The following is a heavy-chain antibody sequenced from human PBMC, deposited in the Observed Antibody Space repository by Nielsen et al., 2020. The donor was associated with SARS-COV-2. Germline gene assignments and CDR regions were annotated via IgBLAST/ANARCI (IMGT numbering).Heavy chain of an antibody. V-gene: IGHV3-9*01. J-gene: IGHJ6*01. CDR1: GFTFDDYA. CDR2: ISWNSGSI. CDR3: TLLQEHL. Sequence: GGSLILSCAASGFTFDDYAMHWVRQAPGKGLEWVSGISWNSGSIGYADSVKGRFTISRDNAKNSLYLQMNSLHQGPIGLPPGTLLQEHLWG.